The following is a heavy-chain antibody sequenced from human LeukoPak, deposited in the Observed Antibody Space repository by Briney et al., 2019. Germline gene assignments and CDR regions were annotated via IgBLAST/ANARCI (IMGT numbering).Heavy chain of an antibody. V-gene: IGHV3-7*01. J-gene: IGHJ3*02. CDR3: ARIGATGAFDI. Sequence: GGSLRLPCAASGFTFTTNAMSWVRQAPGKGLEWVANIKQDGSEKYYVDSVKGRFTISRDNAKNSLYLQMNSLRAEDTAVYYCARIGATGAFDIWGQGTMVTVSS. D-gene: IGHD1-26*01. CDR2: IKQDGSEK. CDR1: GFTFTTNA.